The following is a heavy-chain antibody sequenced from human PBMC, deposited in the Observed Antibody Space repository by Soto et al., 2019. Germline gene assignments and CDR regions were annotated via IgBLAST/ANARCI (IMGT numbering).Heavy chain of an antibody. CDR1: GYTFTSYA. D-gene: IGHD3-10*01. J-gene: IGHJ4*02. V-gene: IGHV1-3*01. CDR2: INAGNGNT. CDR3: ARDPHLYYYGSGIVSDY. Sequence: ASVKVSCKASGYTFTSYAMHWVRQAPGQRLEWMGWINAGNGNTKYSQKFQGRVTITRDTSASTAYMELSSLRSEDTAVYYCARDPHLYYYGSGIVSDYWGQGTLVTVSS.